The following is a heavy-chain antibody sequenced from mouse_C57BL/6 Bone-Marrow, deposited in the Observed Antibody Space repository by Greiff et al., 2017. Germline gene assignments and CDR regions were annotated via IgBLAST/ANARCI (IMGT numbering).Heavy chain of an antibody. J-gene: IGHJ1*03. CDR1: GFTFSDSY. CDR3: ARRDGSSPYWYFDV. CDR2: ISNGGGST. Sequence: DVHLVESGGGLVQPGGSLKLSCAASGFTFSDSYMYWVRQTPEKRLEWVAYISNGGGSTYYPDTVKGRFTISRDNAKNTLYLQMSRLKSEDTAMYYCARRDGSSPYWYFDVWGTATTVTVSS. D-gene: IGHD1-1*01. V-gene: IGHV5-12*01.